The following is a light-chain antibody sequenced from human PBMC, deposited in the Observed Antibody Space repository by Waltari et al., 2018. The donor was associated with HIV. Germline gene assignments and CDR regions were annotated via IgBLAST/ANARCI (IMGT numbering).Light chain of an antibody. CDR1: IGSKS. J-gene: IGLJ1*01. CDR3: QVWDSSTEHPYV. V-gene: IGLV3-21*02. CDR2: DDG. Sequence: SYVLTQPPSLSVAPGQTARIPCWGDIGSKSAHWYPPKPSQGPVVVGHDDGERPSGIPERFSGSKSGNAATLAISRVEAGDEADYYCQVWDSSTEHPYVFGPGTKVTVL.